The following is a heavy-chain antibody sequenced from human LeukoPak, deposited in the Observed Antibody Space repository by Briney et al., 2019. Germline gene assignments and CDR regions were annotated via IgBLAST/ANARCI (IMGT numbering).Heavy chain of an antibody. CDR1: GGSFSGYY. V-gene: IGHV4-34*01. J-gene: IGHJ4*02. CDR2: INHSGST. D-gene: IGHD5-12*01. Sequence: WETLSLTCAVYGGSFSGYYWSWIRQPPGKGLEWIGEINHSGSTNYNPSLKSRVTISVDTSKNQFSLKLSSVTAADTAVYYCARELRVATIFDYWGQGTLVTVSS. CDR3: ARELRVATIFDY.